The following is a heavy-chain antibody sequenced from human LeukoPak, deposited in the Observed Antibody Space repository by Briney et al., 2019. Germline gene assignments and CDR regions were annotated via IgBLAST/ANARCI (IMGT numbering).Heavy chain of an antibody. Sequence: SETLSLTCTVSGGSISSYYWSCIRQPAGKGLEWIGRIYTSGSTNYNPSLKSRVTMSVDTSKNQFSLKLSSVTASDTAVYYCARAGYCSGGSCSFFNDGWGQGTLVTVSS. CDR1: GGSISSYY. CDR3: ARAGYCSGGSCSFFNDG. J-gene: IGHJ4*02. CDR2: IYTSGST. V-gene: IGHV4-4*07. D-gene: IGHD2-15*01.